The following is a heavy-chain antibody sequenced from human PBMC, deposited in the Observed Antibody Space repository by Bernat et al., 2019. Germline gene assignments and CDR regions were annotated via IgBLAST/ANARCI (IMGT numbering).Heavy chain of an antibody. Sequence: EVQLLESGGGLVQPGGSLRLSCAASGFTFSSSALNWVRQAPGKGLEWVSTIDGCGGSTYYADSVKGRFTISRDNSKNTLYLQVNSLRAEDTAVYYCVADREARTVRGHITYYSYYGMDVWGKGTKVTVSS. CDR2: IDGCGGST. J-gene: IGHJ6*04. V-gene: IGHV3-23*01. D-gene: IGHD4-17*01. CDR3: VADREARTVRGHITYYSYYGMDV. CDR1: GFTFSSSA.